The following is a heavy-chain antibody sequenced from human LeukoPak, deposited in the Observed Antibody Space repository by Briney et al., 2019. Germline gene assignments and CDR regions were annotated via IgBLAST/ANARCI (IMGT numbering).Heavy chain of an antibody. J-gene: IGHJ4*02. D-gene: IGHD6-13*01. CDR3: AKGRSSSSRGSFNY. V-gene: IGHV3-23*01. CDR1: GFIFSSYA. Sequence: GGSLRLSCAASGFIFSSYAVSWVRQAPGKGLEWVSTIDGSGSGTYYADSVKGRFTISRDDSKNTLYLQMNNLRVEDTAVYYCAKGRSSSSRGSFNYWGQGTLVTVSS. CDR2: IDGSGSGT.